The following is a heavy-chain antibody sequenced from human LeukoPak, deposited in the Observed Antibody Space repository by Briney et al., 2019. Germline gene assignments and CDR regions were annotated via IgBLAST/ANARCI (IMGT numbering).Heavy chain of an antibody. CDR2: INPNSGGT. V-gene: IGHV1-2*02. CDR3: ARDVAHIVVVTADGAFDI. CDR1: GYTFTSYD. Sequence: GASVKVSCKASGYTFTSYDINWVRQAPGQGLEWMGWINPNSGGTNYAQKFQGRVTMTRDTSISTAYMELSRLRSDDTAVYYCARDVAHIVVVTADGAFDIWGQGTMVTVSS. J-gene: IGHJ3*02. D-gene: IGHD2-21*02.